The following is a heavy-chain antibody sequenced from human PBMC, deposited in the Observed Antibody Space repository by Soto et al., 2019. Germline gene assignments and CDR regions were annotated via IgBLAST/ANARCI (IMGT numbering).Heavy chain of an antibody. CDR3: AKDRHYPRAYFRY. V-gene: IGHV3-23*01. J-gene: IGHJ4*02. Sequence: GGSLRLSCAASGFTFSSSAISWVRQAPGKGLEWVSAVSANGQGIYYADSVRGRFTISRDNSKNTVFLHMDSLSAEDTAVYYCAKDRHYPRAYFRYWGQGTLVTVSS. CDR1: GFTFSSSA. D-gene: IGHD3-10*01. CDR2: VSANGQGI.